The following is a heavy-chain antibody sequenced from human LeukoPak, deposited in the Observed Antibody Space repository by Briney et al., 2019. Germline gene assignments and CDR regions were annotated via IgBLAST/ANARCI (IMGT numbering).Heavy chain of an antibody. CDR2: INWNGGST. Sequence: GGSLRLSCAASGFTFDDYGMSWVRQAPGKGLEWVSGINWNGGSTGYADSVKGRFTISRDNAKNSLYLQMNSLRAEDTALYYCARSKPYGPSPYYYYYYMDVWGKGTTVTVSS. V-gene: IGHV3-20*04. CDR1: GFTFDDYG. D-gene: IGHD4-17*01. J-gene: IGHJ6*03. CDR3: ARSKPYGPSPYYYYYYMDV.